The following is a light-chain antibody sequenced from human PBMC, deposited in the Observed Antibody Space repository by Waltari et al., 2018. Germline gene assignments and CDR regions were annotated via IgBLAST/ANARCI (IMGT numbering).Light chain of an antibody. Sequence: DIVMTQSPLSLSVTPGEPASISCRSSQSLLRSTGYNSLDWYVQKPGQPPQLLIFLGSDRASGVPDRFSGSGTGTDFTLKISRVEAEDVGIYYCMQALHTPTTFGPGTKVDIK. J-gene: IGKJ3*01. CDR2: LGS. V-gene: IGKV2-28*01. CDR3: MQALHTPTT. CDR1: QSLLRSTGYNS.